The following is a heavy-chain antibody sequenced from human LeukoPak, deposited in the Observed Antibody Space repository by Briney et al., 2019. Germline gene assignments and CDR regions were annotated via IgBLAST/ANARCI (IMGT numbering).Heavy chain of an antibody. J-gene: IGHJ5*02. CDR3: ARGRIAARPGGYNWFGP. Sequence: ASVKVSCKASGYTFTSYDINWVRQATGQGLEWMGWMNPNSGNTGYAQKFQGRVTMTRNTSISTAYMELSSLRSEDTAVYYCARGRIAARPGGYNWFGPWGQGTLVTVSS. CDR2: MNPNSGNT. D-gene: IGHD6-6*01. V-gene: IGHV1-8*01. CDR1: GYTFTSYD.